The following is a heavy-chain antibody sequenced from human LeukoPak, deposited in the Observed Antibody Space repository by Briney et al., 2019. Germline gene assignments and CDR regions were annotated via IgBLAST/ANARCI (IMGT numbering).Heavy chain of an antibody. D-gene: IGHD6-13*01. CDR3: TRHMSSWSYYYYYGMDV. V-gene: IGHV3-73*01. J-gene: IGHJ6*02. CDR1: GFTFSGSA. Sequence: GGSLRLSCAASGFTFSGSAMHWVRQASGKGLEWVGRIRSKANSYATAYAASVKGRFTISRDDSKNTAYLQMNSLKTEDTAVYYCTRHMSSWSYYYYYGMDVWGQGTTVTVSS. CDR2: IRSKANSYAT.